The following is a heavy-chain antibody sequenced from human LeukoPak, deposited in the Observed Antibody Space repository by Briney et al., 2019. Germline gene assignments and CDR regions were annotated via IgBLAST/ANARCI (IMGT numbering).Heavy chain of an antibody. CDR3: ARVSFSSTSCYMANWFDP. V-gene: IGHV3-20*01. Sequence: PGGSLRLSCAPSGFIFSNYWMTWVRQAPGKGLEWVSGINWNGGSTGYADSVKGRFTISRDKAKNSLYLQMNSLRAEDTALYHCARVSFSSTSCYMANWFDPWGQGTLVTVSS. CDR2: INWNGGST. D-gene: IGHD2-2*02. J-gene: IGHJ5*02. CDR1: GFIFSNYW.